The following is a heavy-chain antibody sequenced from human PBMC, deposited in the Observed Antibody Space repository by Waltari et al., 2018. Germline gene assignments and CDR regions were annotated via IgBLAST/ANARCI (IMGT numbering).Heavy chain of an antibody. J-gene: IGHJ6*02. CDR2: MSKKGNT. CDR3: ARDRVDFQVRGVVTYYYFGMDV. V-gene: IGHV3-53*01. CDR1: GFTVGSNY. Sequence: EELLVESGGGLMQPGGSLRLSCLASGFTVGSNYVNWVRQAPGKGWEWCVVMSKKGNTSAAAPVEGRFTVSRDISKDTVYLQMNGLGVEDTAVYYCARDRVDFQVRGVVTYYYFGMDVWGQGTTVKVSS. D-gene: IGHD3-10*01.